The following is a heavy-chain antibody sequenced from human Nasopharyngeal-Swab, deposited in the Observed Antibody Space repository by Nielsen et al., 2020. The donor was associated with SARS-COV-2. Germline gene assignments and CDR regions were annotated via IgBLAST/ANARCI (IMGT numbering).Heavy chain of an antibody. J-gene: IGHJ4*02. D-gene: IGHD5-18*01. CDR1: GFTFSSYS. Sequence: GESLKISCAASGFTFSSYSMNWVRQAPGKGLEWVSYISSSSSTIYYADSVKGRFTISRDNAKTSLYLQMNNLRDEDTTVYYCERCIGVDTATNCGWGQGSLVTVSS. CDR3: ERCIGVDTATNCG. V-gene: IGHV3-48*02. CDR2: ISSSSSTI.